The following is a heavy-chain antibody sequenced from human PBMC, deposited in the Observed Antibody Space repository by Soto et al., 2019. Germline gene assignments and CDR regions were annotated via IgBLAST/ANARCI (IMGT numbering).Heavy chain of an antibody. CDR2: ISSGGTYM. CDR1: GGTLIDYG. D-gene: IGHD2-15*01. V-gene: IGHV3-21*01. Sequence: WVLLRVCWAVFGGTLIDYGMNWLSQATGQGLEWVSSISSGGTYMYYADSVKGRFTISRDNAKNSLSLQMNSLIVEDTAVCYCTEQYCRRTNFYAFESWGLGTLVSGSS. CDR3: TEQYCRRTNFYAFES. J-gene: IGHJ4*01.